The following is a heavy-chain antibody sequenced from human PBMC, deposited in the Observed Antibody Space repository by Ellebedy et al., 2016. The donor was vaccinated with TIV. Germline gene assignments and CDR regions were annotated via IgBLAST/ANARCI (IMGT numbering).Heavy chain of an antibody. V-gene: IGHV1-69*13. CDR1: GGTFSSYA. Sequence: SVKVSCXASGGTFSSYAISWVRQAPGQGLEWMGGIIPIFGTANYAQKFQGRVTITADESTSTAYMELSSLRSEDTAVYYCARIYHSAAADQSGAGMDVWGQGTTVTVSS. J-gene: IGHJ6*02. CDR3: ARIYHSAAADQSGAGMDV. CDR2: IIPIFGTA. D-gene: IGHD6-13*01.